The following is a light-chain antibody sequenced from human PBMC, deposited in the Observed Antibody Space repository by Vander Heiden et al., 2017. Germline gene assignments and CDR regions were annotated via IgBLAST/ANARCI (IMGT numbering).Light chain of an antibody. CDR1: QSVSSSY. V-gene: IGKV3-20*01. Sequence: EIVLTQSPGTLSLSPGERATLSCRASQSVSSSYLAWYQQKPGQAPRPLIYGASSRATGIPDRFSGSGSGTDFTLTISRLEPEDFAVYYCQQYCSSPLTFGAGTKVEIK. CDR2: GAS. CDR3: QQYCSSPLT. J-gene: IGKJ4*01.